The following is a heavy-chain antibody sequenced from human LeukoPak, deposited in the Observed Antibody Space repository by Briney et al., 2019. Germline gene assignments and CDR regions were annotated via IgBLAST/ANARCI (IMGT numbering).Heavy chain of an antibody. V-gene: IGHV4-61*02. Sequence: SQTLSLTCTVSGGSISSGSYYWSWIRQPAGKGLEWIGRIYTSGSTNYNPSLKSRVTITMDTSENEFSLKLSSVTAADTAVYYCTREPILLWFGEDMDVWGKGTTVTISS. CDR2: IYTSGST. CDR1: GGSISSGSYY. D-gene: IGHD3-10*01. J-gene: IGHJ6*04. CDR3: TREPILLWFGEDMDV.